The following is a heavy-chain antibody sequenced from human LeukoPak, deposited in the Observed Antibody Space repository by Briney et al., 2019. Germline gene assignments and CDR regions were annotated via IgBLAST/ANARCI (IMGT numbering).Heavy chain of an antibody. CDR3: TTEVRYYDSSGYYPNWYFDL. D-gene: IGHD3-22*01. Sequence: GGSLRLSCAASGFTFSNAWMSWVRQAPGKGLEWVGRIKSKTDGGTTDYAAPAKGRFTISRDDSKNTLYVQMNSLKTEDTAVYYCTTEVRYYDSSGYYPNWYFDLWGRGTLVTVSS. CDR1: GFTFSNAW. J-gene: IGHJ2*01. V-gene: IGHV3-15*01. CDR2: IKSKTDGGTT.